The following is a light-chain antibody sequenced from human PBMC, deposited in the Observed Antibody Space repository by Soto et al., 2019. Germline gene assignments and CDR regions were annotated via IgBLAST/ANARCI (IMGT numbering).Light chain of an antibody. Sequence: SSELTQPPSVSVAPGKTARITCGGNNIGSKSVHWYQQKPGQAPVLVIYYDSDRPSGIPERFSGSNSGNTATLTISRVEAGYEADYYGQVWGSSSDHPYVFGTGTKVTVL. J-gene: IGLJ1*01. V-gene: IGLV3-21*04. CDR2: YDS. CDR3: QVWGSSSDHPYV. CDR1: NIGSKS.